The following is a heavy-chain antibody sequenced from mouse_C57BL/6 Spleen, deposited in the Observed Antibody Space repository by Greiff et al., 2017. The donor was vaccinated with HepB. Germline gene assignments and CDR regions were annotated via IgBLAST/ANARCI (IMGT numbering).Heavy chain of an antibody. Sequence: QVQLQQPGAELVKPGASVKMSCKASGYTFTSYWITWVKQRPGQGLEWIGDIYPGSGSTNYNEKFKSKATLTVDTSSSTAYMQLSSLTSEDSAVYYCARGGLLSPVAMDYWGQGTSVTVSS. CDR2: IYPGSGST. V-gene: IGHV1-55*01. J-gene: IGHJ4*01. CDR3: ARGGLLSPVAMDY. D-gene: IGHD2-12*01. CDR1: GYTFTSYW.